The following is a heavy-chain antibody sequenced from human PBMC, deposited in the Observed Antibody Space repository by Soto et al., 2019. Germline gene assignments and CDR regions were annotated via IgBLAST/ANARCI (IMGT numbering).Heavy chain of an antibody. V-gene: IGHV3-48*02. CDR3: ARGSFDSVGHYRKTPAFDV. CDR1: GFTFNNYG. D-gene: IGHD3-22*01. Sequence: EVQLVESGGGLVQPGGSLTLSCAASGFTFNNYGMNWVRQAPGKGLEWISFLSSSGITIFYADSVKGRFTISRDQAKNALFLPMSSLKDYDTAVYEWARGSFDSVGHYRKTPAFDVWGQGTMVTVSS. CDR2: LSSSGITI. J-gene: IGHJ3*01.